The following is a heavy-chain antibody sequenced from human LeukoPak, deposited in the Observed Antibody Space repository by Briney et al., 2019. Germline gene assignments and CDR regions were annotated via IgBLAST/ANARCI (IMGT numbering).Heavy chain of an antibody. Sequence: GGSLRLSCAASGFTFSSYAMHWVRQAPGKGLEWVAVISYDGSNKYYADSVKGRFTISRDNSKNTLYLQMNSLRAEDTAVYYRATACGGDCYSDYWGQGTLVTVSS. CDR3: ATACGGDCYSDY. CDR1: GFTFSSYA. V-gene: IGHV3-30*04. D-gene: IGHD2-21*02. CDR2: ISYDGSNK. J-gene: IGHJ4*02.